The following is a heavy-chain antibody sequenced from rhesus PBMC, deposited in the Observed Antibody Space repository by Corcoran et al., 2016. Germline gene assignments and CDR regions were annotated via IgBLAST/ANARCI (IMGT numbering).Heavy chain of an antibody. D-gene: IGHD2-39*02. CDR3: MYCSGGGNYG. CDR2: ISESCGTI. J-gene: IGHJ4*01. V-gene: IGHV3-100*02. CDR1: GFTFSSYE. Sequence: DVQLVESGGGLVKPGGSLRLSCVASGFTFSSYEMHVVRQAPGMGLEWVTFISESCGTIYYAYSVKGRFTISRYNAKNSLFLQMNSLRAEDTAVYYCMYCSGGGNYGWGQGVLVTVSS.